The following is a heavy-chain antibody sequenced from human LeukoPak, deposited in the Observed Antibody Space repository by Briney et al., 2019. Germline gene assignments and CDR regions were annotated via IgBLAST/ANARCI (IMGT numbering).Heavy chain of an antibody. CDR3: ASSVGAYTSFDY. D-gene: IGHD1-26*01. CDR1: GGSISSGGYY. Sequence: SETLSLTCTVSGGSISSGGYYWSWIRQHPGKGLEWIGYIYYSGSTYYNPSLKSRVTISVDTSKNQFSLKLSSVTAADTAVYYCASSVGAYTSFDYWGQGTLVTVSS. CDR2: IYYSGST. J-gene: IGHJ4*02. V-gene: IGHV4-31*03.